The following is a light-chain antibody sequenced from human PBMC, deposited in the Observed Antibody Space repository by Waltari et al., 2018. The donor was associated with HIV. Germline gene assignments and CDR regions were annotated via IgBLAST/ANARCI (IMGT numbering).Light chain of an antibody. V-gene: IGLV1-47*01. CDR2: KNN. CDR1: RSNIGSTF. J-gene: IGLJ2*01. Sequence: QSVLTQPPSASATPGQSVTIPCSGTRSNIGSTFVFLYQQFPGTAPKRLMYKNNKRFAGVPARFSGSKSGTSASLAIRGLRSEEEAVYYGAAWDDSLRGHVVFGGGTNLTV. CDR3: AAWDDSLRGHVV.